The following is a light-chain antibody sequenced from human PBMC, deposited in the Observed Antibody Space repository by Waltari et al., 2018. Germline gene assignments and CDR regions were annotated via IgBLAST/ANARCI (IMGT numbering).Light chain of an antibody. J-gene: IGKJ1*01. Sequence: EIVMTRSPASLSVSPGDRVTLSCRASQSVGTSLAWYQQRPGRAPRLLVYRASTRASDIPARFSGSGSGTDFTLSISTLQSEDFAVYYCQQYDDWPRTFGQGTKVEIK. CDR3: QQYDDWPRT. V-gene: IGKV3-15*01. CDR1: QSVGTS. CDR2: RAS.